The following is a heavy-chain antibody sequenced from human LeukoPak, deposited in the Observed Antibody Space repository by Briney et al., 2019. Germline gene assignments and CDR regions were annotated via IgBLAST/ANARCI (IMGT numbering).Heavy chain of an antibody. J-gene: IGHJ4*02. V-gene: IGHV3-33*06. CDR3: AKFASGTMEDY. CDR2: IWYDGSNK. CDR1: GFTFSSYG. D-gene: IGHD4/OR15-4a*01. Sequence: GRSLGLSCAASGFTFSSYGMHWVRQAPGKGLEWVAVIWYDGSNKYYADSVKGRLTISRDNSKNTLYLQMNSLRAEDTAVYYCAKFASGTMEDYWGQGTLVTVSS.